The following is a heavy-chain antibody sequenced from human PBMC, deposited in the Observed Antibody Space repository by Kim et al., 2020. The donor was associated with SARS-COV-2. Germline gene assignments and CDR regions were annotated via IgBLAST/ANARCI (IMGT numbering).Heavy chain of an antibody. CDR3: AKDLTLSGYDSIFYGMDV. Sequence: GGSPRLSCAASGFTFDDYTMHWVRQAPGKGLEWVSLISWDGGSTYYADSVKGRFTISRDNSKNSLYLQMNSLRTEDTALYYCAKDLTLSGYDSIFYGMDVWGQGTTVTVSS. J-gene: IGHJ6*02. CDR1: GFTFDDYT. CDR2: ISWDGGST. V-gene: IGHV3-43*01. D-gene: IGHD5-12*01.